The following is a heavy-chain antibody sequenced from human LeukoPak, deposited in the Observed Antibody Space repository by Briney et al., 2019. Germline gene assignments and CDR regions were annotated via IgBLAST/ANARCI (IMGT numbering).Heavy chain of an antibody. D-gene: IGHD5-18*01. CDR3: ARGDGYSSPYYFDY. CDR2: IIPIFGTA. V-gene: IGHV1-69*06. CDR1: GGTFSSYA. Sequence: ASVKVSCKASGGTFSSYATSWVRQAPGQGLEWMGGIIPIFGTANYAQKFQGRVTITADKSTSTAYMELSSLRSEDTAVYYCARGDGYSSPYYFDYWGQGTLVTVSS. J-gene: IGHJ4*02.